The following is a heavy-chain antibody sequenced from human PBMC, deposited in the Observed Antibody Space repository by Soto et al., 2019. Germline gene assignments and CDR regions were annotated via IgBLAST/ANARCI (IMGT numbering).Heavy chain of an antibody. D-gene: IGHD6-13*01. CDR3: TRRGPLATGNPFDY. V-gene: IGHV4-4*02. CDR1: GVSISSTNW. Sequence: TSETLSLTCGVSGVSISSTNWWSWVRQPPGEGLEWIGEIYHGNIYHSGSTNYNPSLKSRVTISVDWSKNQFSLKLRSVTAADTAVYYCTRRGPLATGNPFDYWGQGTLVTVSS. J-gene: IGHJ4*02. CDR2: IYHGNIYHSGST.